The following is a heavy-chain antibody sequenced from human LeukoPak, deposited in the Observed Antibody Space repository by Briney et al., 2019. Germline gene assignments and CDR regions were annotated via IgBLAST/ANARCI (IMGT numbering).Heavy chain of an antibody. J-gene: IGHJ4*02. CDR2: IRYDGSNE. Sequence: GGSLRLSCAASGFTFSGYGIHWVRQAPGKGLEWVAFIRYDGSNEYFADSVKGRFTISRDNSKNTLYLQMSSLRAEGTAVYYCASNSSDKTGFDYWGQGTLVTVSS. D-gene: IGHD3-22*01. CDR3: ASNSSDKTGFDY. CDR1: GFTFSGYG. V-gene: IGHV3-30*02.